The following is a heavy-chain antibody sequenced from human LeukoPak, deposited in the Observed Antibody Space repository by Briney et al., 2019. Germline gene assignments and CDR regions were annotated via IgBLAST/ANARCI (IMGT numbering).Heavy chain of an antibody. CDR3: AKPYGDYEYYFDY. CDR2: ISGSGGST. V-gene: IGHV3-23*01. Sequence: GGSLRLSCAASGFTFSSYAMSWVRQAPGKGLEWVSAISGSGGSTYYADSVKGRFTISRDNSKNTLYLQMKSLRAEDTAVYYCAKPYGDYEYYFDYWGQGTLVTVSS. CDR1: GFTFSSYA. D-gene: IGHD4-17*01. J-gene: IGHJ4*02.